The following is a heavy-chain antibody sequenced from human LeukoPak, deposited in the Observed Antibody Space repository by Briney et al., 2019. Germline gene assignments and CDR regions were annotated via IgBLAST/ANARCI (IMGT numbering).Heavy chain of an antibody. CDR1: GGTFSSYA. J-gene: IGHJ4*02. CDR3: AREYYGSGSYFDY. V-gene: IGHV1-69*05. CDR2: IIPIFGTA. Sequence: GASVKVSCKASGGTFSSYAISWVRQAPGQGLERMGRIIPIFGTANYAQKFQGRVTITTDESTSTAYMELSSLRSEDTAVYYCAREYYGSGSYFDYWGQGTLVTVSS. D-gene: IGHD3-10*01.